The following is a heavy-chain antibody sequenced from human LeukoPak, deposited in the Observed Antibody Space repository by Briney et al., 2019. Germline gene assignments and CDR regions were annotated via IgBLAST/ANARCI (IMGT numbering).Heavy chain of an antibody. V-gene: IGHV3-21*04. J-gene: IGHJ4*02. Sequence: PGGSLRLSCAASGFTFSSYSMNWVRQAPGKGLEWVSSISSSSSYIYYADSVKGRFTISRDNAKNSLYLQMNSLRAEDMALYYCAKDGRWLLGSGYFDYWGQGTLVTVSS. CDR1: GFTFSSYS. D-gene: IGHD3-22*01. CDR3: AKDGRWLLGSGYFDY. CDR2: ISSSSSYI.